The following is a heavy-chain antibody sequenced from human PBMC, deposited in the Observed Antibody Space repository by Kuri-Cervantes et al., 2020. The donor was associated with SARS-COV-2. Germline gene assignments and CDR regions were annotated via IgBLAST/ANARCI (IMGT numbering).Heavy chain of an antibody. J-gene: IGHJ4*02. D-gene: IGHD2-15*01. CDR2: IYYSGST. CDR1: GGSISSGDYY. Sequence: SETLSLTCTVSGGSISSGDYYWSWIRQPPGKGLEWIGYIYYSGSTYYNPSLKSRVTISVDTSKNQFSLKLSSVTAADTAVYYCARLSLGVVVAATDYWGQGTLVTVSS. CDR3: ARLSLGVVVAATDY. V-gene: IGHV4-30-4*08.